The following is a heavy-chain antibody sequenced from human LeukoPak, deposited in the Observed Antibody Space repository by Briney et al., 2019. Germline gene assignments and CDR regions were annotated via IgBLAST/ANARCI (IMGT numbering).Heavy chain of an antibody. Sequence: GRSLRLSCTTSGFTFGDYAMSWVRQAPGKGLEWVSFIRRKAHGGTTEYAASVKGRFPSSRDDSKSIAYLQMNSLETEDTAVYFCTRVTYYYDNSGYFHFDSWGQGSLVTVSS. V-gene: IGHV3-49*04. D-gene: IGHD3-22*01. CDR3: TRVTYYYDNSGYFHFDS. CDR1: GFTFGDYA. J-gene: IGHJ4*02. CDR2: IRRKAHGGTT.